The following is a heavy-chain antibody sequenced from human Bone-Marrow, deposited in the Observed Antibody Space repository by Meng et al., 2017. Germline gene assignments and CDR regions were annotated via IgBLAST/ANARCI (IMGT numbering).Heavy chain of an antibody. CDR3: ASFDHIPRRNYFDY. D-gene: IGHD2-21*01. CDR2: IHHSGSA. V-gene: IGHV4-30-4*08. CDR1: GASISSGGYY. Sequence: QVQLQESGPGLVKPSQTLSLTCTVSGASISSGGYYWSWIRQHPGKGLEWIGYIHHSGSAYYNPSLKSRVSISVDTSKNQFSLNLNSMTAADTAVYYCASFDHIPRRNYFDYWGQGTLVTVSS. J-gene: IGHJ4*02.